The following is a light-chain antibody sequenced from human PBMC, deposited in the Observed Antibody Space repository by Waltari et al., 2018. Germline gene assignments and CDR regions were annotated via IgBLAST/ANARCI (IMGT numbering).Light chain of an antibody. CDR2: AAS. CDR3: QQYYSTPPPT. Sequence: DIQMTQSPSSLSASVGDRVTITCRARQDISKSLAWYQQKPGKAPKLLLYAASRLESGVPSRFSGSGSGTDYTLTISSLQPEEFATYYCQQYYSTPPPTFGGGTKVEIK. CDR1: QDISKS. J-gene: IGKJ4*01. V-gene: IGKV1-NL1*01.